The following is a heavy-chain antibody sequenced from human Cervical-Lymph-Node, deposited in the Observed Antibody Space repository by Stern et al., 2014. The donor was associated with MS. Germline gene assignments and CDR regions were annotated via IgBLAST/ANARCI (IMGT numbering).Heavy chain of an antibody. Sequence: VQLEESGPGLVKPSETLSLTCTVSGGSIGRYYWSWVRQPPGKSLEWIGYIYHNGNTNYNPSLKSRVSMSVDTSKKQFSLNLTSVTAADTAVYYCTRDGRSSLSEYFQTWGQGSLVTVSS. CDR1: GGSIGRYY. CDR2: IYHNGNT. CDR3: TRDGRSSLSEYFQT. J-gene: IGHJ1*01. V-gene: IGHV4-59*01. D-gene: IGHD6-6*01.